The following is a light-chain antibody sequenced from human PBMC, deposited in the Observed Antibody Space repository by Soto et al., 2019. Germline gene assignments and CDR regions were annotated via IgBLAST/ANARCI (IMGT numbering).Light chain of an antibody. Sequence: QSVLTQPPSVSGAPGQRVTISCTGSSSNIGAGYDVHWYQQLPGTAPKLLIYGNSNRPSGVPDRFSGSKSGTSASLAITGLQAEDEGDYYCQSYDSSQSGYVFGTGTKLTVL. CDR1: SSNIGAGYD. J-gene: IGLJ1*01. CDR2: GNS. V-gene: IGLV1-40*01. CDR3: QSYDSSQSGYV.